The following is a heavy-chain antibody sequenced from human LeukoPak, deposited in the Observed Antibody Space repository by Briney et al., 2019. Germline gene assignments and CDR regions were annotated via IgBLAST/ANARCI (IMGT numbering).Heavy chain of an antibody. Sequence: PSETLSLTCTVSGASISSYYWSWIRQPPGRGLGWIGYIYYSGSTNYNPSLKSRVTISVDTSKNQFSLKLSSVTAADTAVYYCARKIAAAGDAFDIWGQGTMVTVSS. J-gene: IGHJ3*02. V-gene: IGHV4-59*01. CDR2: IYYSGST. D-gene: IGHD6-13*01. CDR3: ARKIAAAGDAFDI. CDR1: GASISSYY.